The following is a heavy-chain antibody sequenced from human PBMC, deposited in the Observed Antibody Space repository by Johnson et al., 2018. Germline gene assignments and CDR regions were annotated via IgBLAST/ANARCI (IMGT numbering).Heavy chain of an antibody. D-gene: IGHD6-19*01. CDR2: INAGNGNT. J-gene: IGHJ3*02. Sequence: YAVHWVRQAPGQSLEWMGWINAGNGNTKYSQKFQGRVTITRDTSASIAYMELSSLRSEDTAVYYCARPRAVAGTSGAFDIWGQGTMVTVSS. CDR1: YA. CDR3: ARPRAVAGTSGAFDI. V-gene: IGHV1-3*01.